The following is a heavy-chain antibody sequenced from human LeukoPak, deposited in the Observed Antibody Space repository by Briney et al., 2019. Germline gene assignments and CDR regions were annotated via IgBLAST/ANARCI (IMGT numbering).Heavy chain of an antibody. V-gene: IGHV3-11*05. CDR3: ARDNGNKYYFDY. CDR2: ISSNSKYT. J-gene: IGHJ4*02. CDR1: GFMFSDYF. D-gene: IGHD2-8*01. Sequence: GSLRLSCAASGFMFSDYFMSWIRQAPGKELEWISYISSNSKYTKYADSVKGRFTISRDNAKKSLYLQMNSLRAEDTAVYYCARDNGNKYYFDYWGQGTLVAVSS.